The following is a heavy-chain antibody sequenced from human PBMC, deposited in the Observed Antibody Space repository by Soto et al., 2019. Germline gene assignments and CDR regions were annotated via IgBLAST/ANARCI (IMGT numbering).Heavy chain of an antibody. CDR2: IKQDGSEK. J-gene: IGHJ6*03. Sequence: GGSLRLSCAASGFTFSSYWMSWVRQAPGKGLEWVANIKQDGSEKYYVDSVKGRFTISRDNAKNSLYLQMNSLRAEDTAVYYCAREGYDFWSGYIGYMDVWGKGTTVTVSS. CDR1: GFTFSSYW. D-gene: IGHD3-3*01. CDR3: AREGYDFWSGYIGYMDV. V-gene: IGHV3-7*01.